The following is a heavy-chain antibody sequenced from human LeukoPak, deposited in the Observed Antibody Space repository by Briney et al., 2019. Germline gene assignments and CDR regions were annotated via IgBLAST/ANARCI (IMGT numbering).Heavy chain of an antibody. V-gene: IGHV1-2*02. D-gene: IGHD6-19*01. J-gene: IGHJ6*03. CDR2: INPNSGGT. CDR1: GYTFTGYY. Sequence: ASVKVSCKASGYTFTGYYMHWVRQAPGQGLECMGWINPNSGGTNYAQKFHGRVTITRNTSISTAFMELSSLRSEDTAVYYCARRAVGNSYYYSMDVWGKGTTVTVSS. CDR3: ARRAVGNSYYYSMDV.